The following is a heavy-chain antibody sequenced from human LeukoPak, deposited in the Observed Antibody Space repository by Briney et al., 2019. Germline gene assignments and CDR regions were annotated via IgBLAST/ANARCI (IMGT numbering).Heavy chain of an antibody. CDR1: GGFISSSSYY. CDR3: ARVLKPTTILYYYYGMDV. D-gene: IGHD3-9*01. V-gene: IGHV4-61*05. J-gene: IGHJ6*02. Sequence: SETLSLTCTVSGGFISSSSYYWGWIRQPPGKGPEWIGYIYYSGSTNYNPSLESRVTISVDTSKNQFSLKLRSVTAADTAVYYCARVLKPTTILYYYYGMDVWGQGTTVTVS. CDR2: IYYSGST.